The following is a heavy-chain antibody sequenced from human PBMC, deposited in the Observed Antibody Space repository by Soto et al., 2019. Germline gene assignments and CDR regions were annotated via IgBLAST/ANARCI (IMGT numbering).Heavy chain of an antibody. CDR2: IYGGGTT. J-gene: IGHJ4*02. CDR1: WFAVRCKY. D-gene: IGHD6-19*01. Sequence: EVQLVESGGGLIQPGGALKISCGASWFAVRCKYMTWVRQAPGKGLEWVSVIYGGGTTYYADSVKGRFTISRDTSKNTLYLQMNSLRAEDTAVYYCVQTTGWPGFDFWGQGTLVTVSS. V-gene: IGHV3-53*01. CDR3: VQTTGWPGFDF.